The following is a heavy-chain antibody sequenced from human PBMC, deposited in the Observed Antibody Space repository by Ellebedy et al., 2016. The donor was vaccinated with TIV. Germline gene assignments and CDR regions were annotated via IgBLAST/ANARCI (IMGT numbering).Heavy chain of an antibody. Sequence: AASVKVSCKASGYTFTGYYMHWVRQAPGQGLEWMGWINPNSGGTNYAQKSQGRVTITRDTSISTAYMELNRLRSDDTAVYYCASLPHHGDSGPWGQGTLVTVSS. CDR1: GYTFTGYY. D-gene: IGHD4-17*01. CDR3: ASLPHHGDSGP. V-gene: IGHV1-2*02. J-gene: IGHJ5*02. CDR2: INPNSGGT.